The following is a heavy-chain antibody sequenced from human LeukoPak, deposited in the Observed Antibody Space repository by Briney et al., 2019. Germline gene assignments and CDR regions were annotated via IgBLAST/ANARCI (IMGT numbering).Heavy chain of an antibody. D-gene: IGHD2-15*01. J-gene: IGHJ4*02. Sequence: SETLSLTCTVSGGSISSYYWSWIRQPPGKGREWIWHIYYSGSTHYNPSPKSRVTISVDTSKNQFSLKLSSVTAADTAVYYCARLNCSGGSCYSVIKFWNDVGPYYFDYWGQGTLVTVSS. V-gene: IGHV4-59*08. CDR3: ARLNCSGGSCYSVIKFWNDVGPYYFDY. CDR1: GGSISSYY. CDR2: IYYSGST.